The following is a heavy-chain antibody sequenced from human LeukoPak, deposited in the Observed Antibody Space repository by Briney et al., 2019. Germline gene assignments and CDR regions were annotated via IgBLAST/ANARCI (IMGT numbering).Heavy chain of an antibody. CDR2: INHSGST. Sequence: SSETPSLTCAVYGGSFSGYYWSWIRQPPGKGLEWIGEINHSGSTNYNPSLKSRVTISVDTSKNQFSLKLSSVTAADTAVYYCASYLTALGAFDIWGQGTMVTVPS. CDR1: GGSFSGYY. V-gene: IGHV4-34*01. CDR3: ASYLTALGAFDI. D-gene: IGHD4/OR15-4a*01. J-gene: IGHJ3*02.